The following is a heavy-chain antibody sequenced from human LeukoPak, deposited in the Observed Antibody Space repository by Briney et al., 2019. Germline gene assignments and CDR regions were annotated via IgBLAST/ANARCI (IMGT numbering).Heavy chain of an antibody. J-gene: IGHJ5*02. CDR3: ARVTLVRGVSNCFDP. Sequence: NPSETLSLTCAVSGYSISSGYYWGWIRPPPGKGLEWIGNIYHSGSTDYNPSLKSRLTISVDTSKNQFSLKLNSVTAADTAIYYCARVTLVRGVSNCFDPWGQGTLVTVSS. CDR2: IYHSGST. CDR1: GYSISSGYY. V-gene: IGHV4-38-2*01. D-gene: IGHD3-10*01.